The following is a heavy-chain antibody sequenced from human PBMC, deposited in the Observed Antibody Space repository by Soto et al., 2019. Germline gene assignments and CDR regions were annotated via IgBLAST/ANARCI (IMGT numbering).Heavy chain of an antibody. CDR2: INDYGTTI. Sequence: SLRLSCAASGFTLGNYWMHWVRQAPGKGLVWVSRINDYGTTINYAESVEGRFIISRGDAKSEVYLQMNNLRAEDSAVYYCARGGLEPFDYWGQGALVTVSS. D-gene: IGHD1-1*01. J-gene: IGHJ4*02. CDR3: ARGGLEPFDY. CDR1: GFTLGNYW. V-gene: IGHV3-74*01.